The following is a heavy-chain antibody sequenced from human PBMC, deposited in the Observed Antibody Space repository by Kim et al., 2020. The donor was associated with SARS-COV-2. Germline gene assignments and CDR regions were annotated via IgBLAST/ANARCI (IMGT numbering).Heavy chain of an antibody. CDR1: GYTFTSYA. D-gene: IGHD4-17*01. J-gene: IGHJ4*02. Sequence: ASVKVSCKASGYTFTSYAMHWVRQAPGQRLEWMGWINAGNGNTKYSQKFQGRVTITRDTSASTAYMELSSLRSEDTAVYYCARESPRGSGFYGDYDYWGQGTLVTVSS. CDR2: INAGNGNT. V-gene: IGHV1-3*01. CDR3: ARESPRGSGFYGDYDY.